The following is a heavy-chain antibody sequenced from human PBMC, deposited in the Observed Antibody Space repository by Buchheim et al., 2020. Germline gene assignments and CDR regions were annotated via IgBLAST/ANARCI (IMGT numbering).Heavy chain of an antibody. Sequence: QLQLQESGPGLVKPSETLSLTCTVSGGSISSSSYYWGWIRQPPGKGLEWIGSTYYSGSTYYNPSLKSRVTISVDTSKNQFSLKLSSVTAADTAVYYCARIGITGTTGGNNWFDPWGQGTL. J-gene: IGHJ5*02. D-gene: IGHD1-7*01. CDR3: ARIGITGTTGGNNWFDP. CDR2: TYYSGST. V-gene: IGHV4-39*01. CDR1: GGSISSSSYY.